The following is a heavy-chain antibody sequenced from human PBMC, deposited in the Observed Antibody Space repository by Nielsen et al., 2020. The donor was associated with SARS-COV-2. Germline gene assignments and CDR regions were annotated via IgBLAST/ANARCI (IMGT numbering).Heavy chain of an antibody. D-gene: IGHD3-22*01. CDR1: GFTFSSYG. J-gene: IGHJ4*02. Sequence: GESLKISCAASGFTFSSYGMHWVRQAPGKGLEWVAVIWYDGSNKYYADSVKGRFTISRDNSKNTLYLQMNSLRAEDTAVYYCARLWDDGYYFDTGPYDYWGQGTLVTVSS. CDR3: ARLWDDGYYFDTGPYDY. CDR2: IWYDGSNK. V-gene: IGHV3-33*08.